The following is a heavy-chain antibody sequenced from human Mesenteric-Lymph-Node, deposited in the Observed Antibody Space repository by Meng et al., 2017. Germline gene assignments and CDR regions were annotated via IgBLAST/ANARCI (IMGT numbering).Heavy chain of an antibody. CDR1: GFTFSSYE. CDR2: ISSSGSTI. CDR3: AREVLLWFGELLAAHYYGMDV. V-gene: IGHV3-48*03. J-gene: IGHJ6*02. D-gene: IGHD3-10*01. Sequence: GESLKISCAASGFTFSSYEMNWVRQAPGKGLEWVSYISSSGSTIYYADSVKGRFTISRDNAKNSPYLQMNSLRAEDTAVYYCAREVLLWFGELLAAHYYGMDVWGQGTTVTVSS.